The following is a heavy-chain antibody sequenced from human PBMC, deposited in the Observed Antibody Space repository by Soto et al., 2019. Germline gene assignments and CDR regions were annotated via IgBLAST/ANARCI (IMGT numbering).Heavy chain of an antibody. V-gene: IGHV4-39*01. CDR1: GGSISSSSYY. CDR3: ARPGIAAAGTGGWFDP. J-gene: IGHJ5*02. CDR2: IYYSGST. Sequence: SETLSLTCTVSGGSISSSSYYWGWIRQPPGKGLEWIGSIYYSGSTYYNPSLKSRVTISVDTSKNQFSLKLSSVTAADTAVYYCARPGIAAAGTGGWFDPWGQGTLVTVSS. D-gene: IGHD6-13*01.